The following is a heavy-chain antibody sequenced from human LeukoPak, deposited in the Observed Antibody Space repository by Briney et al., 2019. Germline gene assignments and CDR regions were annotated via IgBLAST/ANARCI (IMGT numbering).Heavy chain of an antibody. V-gene: IGHV3-23*01. CDR3: AKDQAYYDFWSGPDY. CDR2: ISSSGSGGNT. Sequence: GGSLRLSCAASGVTLSSYAMSWARQAPGKGLEWVSGISSSGSGGNTYYADSVKGRFTISRDNSKNTLYLQMNSLRAEDTAVYYCAKDQAYYDFWSGPDYWGQGTLVTVSS. D-gene: IGHD3-3*01. J-gene: IGHJ4*02. CDR1: GVTLSSYA.